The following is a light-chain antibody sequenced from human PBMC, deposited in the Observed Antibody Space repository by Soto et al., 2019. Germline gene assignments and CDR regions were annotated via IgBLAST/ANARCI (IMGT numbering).Light chain of an antibody. Sequence: QSALTQPASVSRSPGQSITISCTGTHSDVGSYNLVSWYQQHPGKAPRLLIYGVSERPSGVSNRFSGSKSGNTASLTISGLQAEDDADYYCSSYAGAIIFGAGTQLTVL. CDR1: HSDVGSYNL. V-gene: IGLV2-23*02. CDR3: SSYAGAII. J-gene: IGLJ7*01. CDR2: GVS.